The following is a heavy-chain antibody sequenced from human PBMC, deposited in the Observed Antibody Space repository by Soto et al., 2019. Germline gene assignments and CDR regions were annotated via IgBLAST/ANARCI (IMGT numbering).Heavy chain of an antibody. V-gene: IGHV4-38-2*02. CDR2: MYHSGTT. CDR3: ARVAFGPIVY. D-gene: IGHD3-16*01. Sequence: SETLSLTCTVSNYSISSGYYWGWIRQSPGEGLEWIVSMYHSGTTYYNPPLKSRVTISIDTSKNQFSLKLTSVTSADTAVYFCARVAFGPIVYWGQGTLVTVSS. CDR1: NYSISSGYY. J-gene: IGHJ4*02.